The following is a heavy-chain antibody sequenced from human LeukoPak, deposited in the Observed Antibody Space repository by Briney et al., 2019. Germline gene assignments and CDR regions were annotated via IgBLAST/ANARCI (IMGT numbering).Heavy chain of an antibody. CDR1: GFTFSSYA. Sequence: GGSLRLSCAASGFTFSSYAMSWVRQAPGKGLEWVSAVTGSGGNTYYADSVEGRFTISRDNAKNTLYLQMNSLRAEDTAVYYCAKAGITGTIYSWFDPWGQGTLVTVSS. V-gene: IGHV3-23*01. CDR3: AKAGITGTIYSWFDP. CDR2: VTGSGGNT. J-gene: IGHJ5*02. D-gene: IGHD1-7*01.